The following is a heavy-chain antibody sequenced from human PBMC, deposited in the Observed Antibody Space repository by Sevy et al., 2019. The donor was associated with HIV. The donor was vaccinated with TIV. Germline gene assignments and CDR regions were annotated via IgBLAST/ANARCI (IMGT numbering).Heavy chain of an antibody. V-gene: IGHV3-30*18. Sequence: GGSLRLSCAASGFTFSSYGMLWVRQAPGKGLEWVAVISYDGSNKYYADSVKGRFTISRDNSKNTLYLQMNSLRAEDTAVYYCAKDRQLMEAGTTYFDYWGQGTLVTVSS. D-gene: IGHD1-7*01. CDR2: ISYDGSNK. CDR3: AKDRQLMEAGTTYFDY. CDR1: GFTFSSYG. J-gene: IGHJ4*02.